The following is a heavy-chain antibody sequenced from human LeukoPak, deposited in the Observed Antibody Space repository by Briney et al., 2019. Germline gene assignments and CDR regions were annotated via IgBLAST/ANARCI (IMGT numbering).Heavy chain of an antibody. CDR3: AREGTKAFDI. CDR2: MNPNSGNT. V-gene: IGHV1-8*02. CDR1: GYTFTGYY. J-gene: IGHJ3*02. Sequence: ASVKVSCKASGYTFTGYYMHWVRQAPGQGLEWMGWMNPNSGNTGYAQKFQGRVTMTRNTSISTAYMELSSLRSEDTAVYYCAREGTKAFDIWGQGTMVTVSS.